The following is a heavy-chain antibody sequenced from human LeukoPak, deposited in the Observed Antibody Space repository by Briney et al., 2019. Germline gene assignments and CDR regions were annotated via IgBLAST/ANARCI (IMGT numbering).Heavy chain of an antibody. V-gene: IGHV3-48*03. CDR2: ISSSGSTI. J-gene: IGHJ4*02. Sequence: TGGSLRLSCAASGFTFSSYEMNWVRQAPGKGLELVSYISSSGSTIYYADSVKGRFTISRDNAKNSLYLQMNSLRAEDTAVYYCAREKYYDSSGYSEGYSDYWGQGTLVTVSS. D-gene: IGHD3-22*01. CDR1: GFTFSSYE. CDR3: AREKYYDSSGYSEGYSDY.